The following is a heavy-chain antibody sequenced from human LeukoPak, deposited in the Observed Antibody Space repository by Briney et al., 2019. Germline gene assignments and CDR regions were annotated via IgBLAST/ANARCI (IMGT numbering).Heavy chain of an antibody. CDR3: ARVLYCSSTSCNGGLFDY. Sequence: GGSLRLSCAASGFTFSSYAMHWVRQAPGKGLEWVAVISYDGSNKHYADSVKGRFTISRDNSKNTLYLQMNSLRAEDTAVYYCARVLYCSSTSCNGGLFDYWGQGTLVTVSS. CDR1: GFTFSSYA. V-gene: IGHV3-30-3*01. D-gene: IGHD2-2*01. J-gene: IGHJ4*02. CDR2: ISYDGSNK.